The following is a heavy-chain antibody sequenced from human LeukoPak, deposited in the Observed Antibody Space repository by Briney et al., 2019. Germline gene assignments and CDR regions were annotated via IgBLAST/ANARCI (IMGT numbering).Heavy chain of an antibody. CDR1: CYSISSGYY. V-gene: IGHV4-38-2*01. J-gene: IGHJ4*02. D-gene: IGHD5-12*01. CDR3: ARKNSGYEYFDY. CDR2: VYHSGST. Sequence: PSETLSLTCAVSCYSISSGYYWGWIRQPPGKGLQWIGTVYHSGSTYYNPSLKSRVTISVDTSKNQFSLKLSSVTAADAAVYYCARKNSGYEYFDYWGQGTLVTVSS.